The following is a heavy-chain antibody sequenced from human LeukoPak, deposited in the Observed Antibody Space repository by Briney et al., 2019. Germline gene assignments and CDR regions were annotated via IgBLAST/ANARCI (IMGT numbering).Heavy chain of an antibody. CDR1: GYTFTGYY. D-gene: IGHD3-10*01. CDR3: ARDYLFGYYGSGSFDY. CDR2: INPNSGGT. Sequence: ASVKVSCKASGYTFTGYYMHWVRQAPGQGLEWMGWINPNSGGTNYAQKFQGRVTMTRDTSISTAYMELSRLRSDDTAVYYCARDYLFGYYGSGSFDYWGQGTLVTVSS. J-gene: IGHJ4*02. V-gene: IGHV1-2*02.